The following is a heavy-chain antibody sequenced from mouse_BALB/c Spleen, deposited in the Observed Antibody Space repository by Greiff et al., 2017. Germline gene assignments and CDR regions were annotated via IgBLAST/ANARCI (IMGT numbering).Heavy chain of an antibody. CDR3: ARWAGRYFDV. V-gene: IGHV14-3*02. J-gene: IGHJ1*01. Sequence: EVMLVESGAELVKPGASVKLSCTASGFNIKDTYMHWVKQRPEQGLEWIGRIDPANGNTKYDPKFQGKATITADTSSNTAYLQLSSLTSEDTAVYYCARWAGRYFDVWGAGTTVTVSS. CDR2: IDPANGNT. CDR1: GFNIKDTY.